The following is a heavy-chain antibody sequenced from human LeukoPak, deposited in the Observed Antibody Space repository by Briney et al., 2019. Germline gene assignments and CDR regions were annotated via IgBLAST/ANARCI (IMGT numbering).Heavy chain of an antibody. CDR1: GFIFSSYW. D-gene: IGHD3-16*02. Sequence: GGSLRLSCAASGFIFSSYWMNWVRQAPGKGLEWVANIKQDGSEKYYVDSVKGRFTISRDNAKNSLYLQMNILRAEDTAVYYCARLLGWSYRYTLDYWGQGTLVTVSS. J-gene: IGHJ4*02. CDR2: IKQDGSEK. CDR3: ARLLGWSYRYTLDY. V-gene: IGHV3-7*01.